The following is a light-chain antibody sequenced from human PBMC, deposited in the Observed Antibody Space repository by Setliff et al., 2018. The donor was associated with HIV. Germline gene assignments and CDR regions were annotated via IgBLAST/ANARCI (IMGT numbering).Light chain of an antibody. CDR1: RSDIGDYNY. Sequence: QSALTQPASVSGSPGQSITISCTGTRSDIGDYNYVFWFQQHPGKGPKVMIYDVSNRPSGVSNRFSGSKSANTASLTISGLQAEDEADYYCSSYTSSSTPYVFGTGTKVTVL. V-gene: IGLV2-14*01. CDR2: DVS. CDR3: SSYTSSSTPYV. J-gene: IGLJ1*01.